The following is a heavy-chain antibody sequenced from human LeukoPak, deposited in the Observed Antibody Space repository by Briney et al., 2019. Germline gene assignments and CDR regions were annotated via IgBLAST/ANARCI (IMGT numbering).Heavy chain of an antibody. J-gene: IGHJ5*02. D-gene: IGHD1-14*01. CDR1: GFIFNTYS. CDR3: AREPLRGGWSDP. V-gene: IGHV3-21*06. CDR2: ISGNSDYI. Sequence: GGSLRLSCAASGFIFNTYSMNWVRQAPGKGLEWVSSISGNSDYIFYADSVKGRFTISRDNDKNLVSLQMNSLRADDTAVYYCAREPLRGGWSDPWGQGAQVTVSS.